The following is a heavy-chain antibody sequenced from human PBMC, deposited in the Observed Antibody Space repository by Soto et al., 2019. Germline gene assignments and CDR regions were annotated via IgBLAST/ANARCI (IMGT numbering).Heavy chain of an antibody. D-gene: IGHD1-26*01. CDR1: GFTLTNHH. Sequence: QVQLVQSGAEVKRPGASVKVSCKAYGFTLTNHHVHWVRLAPGQGLEWMGIMTAGNGATSYAQKFQDRVALTRDPSTSTVYLELSSLRSEDTAVYYCVREASGTSMKWGFDLWGQGTLVTVSS. CDR3: VREASGTSMKWGFDL. J-gene: IGHJ4*02. CDR2: MTAGNGAT. V-gene: IGHV1-46*01.